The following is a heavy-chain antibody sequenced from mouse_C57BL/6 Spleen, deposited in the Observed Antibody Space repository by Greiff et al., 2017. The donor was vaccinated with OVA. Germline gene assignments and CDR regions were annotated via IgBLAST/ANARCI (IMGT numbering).Heavy chain of an antibody. V-gene: IGHV1-54*01. CDR3: ARSGLQYYFDY. D-gene: IGHD3-1*01. CDR2: INPGSGGT. Sequence: QVQLQQSGAELVRPGTSVKVSCKASGYAFTNYLIEWVKQRPGQGLEWIGVINPGSGGTNYNEKFKGKATLTADKSSSTAYMQLSSLTSEDSAVYFCARSGLQYYFDYWGQGTTLTVSS. J-gene: IGHJ2*01. CDR1: GYAFTNYL.